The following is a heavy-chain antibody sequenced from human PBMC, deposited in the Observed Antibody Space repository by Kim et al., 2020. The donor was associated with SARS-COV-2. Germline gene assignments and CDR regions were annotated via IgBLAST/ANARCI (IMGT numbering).Heavy chain of an antibody. V-gene: IGHV1-2*02. D-gene: IGHD2-15*01. CDR3: ARVKSGGSWGFFDY. Sequence: QKFQGRVTKTRDTSISTAYMELSRLRSDDTAVYYCARVKSGGSWGFFDYWGQGTLVTVSS. J-gene: IGHJ4*02.